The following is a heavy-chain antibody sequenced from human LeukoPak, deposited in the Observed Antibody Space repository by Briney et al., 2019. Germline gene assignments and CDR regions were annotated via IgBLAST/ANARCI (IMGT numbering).Heavy chain of an antibody. CDR1: GFTFSSYG. V-gene: IGHV3-33*01. Sequence: GRSLRPSCAASGFTFSSYGMHWVRQAPGKGLEWVAVIWYDGSNKYYADSVKGRFTISRDNSKNTLYLQMNSLRAEDTAVYYCARDPLLQFFFDYWGQGTLVTVSS. CDR2: IWYDGSNK. CDR3: ARDPLLQFFFDY. J-gene: IGHJ4*02. D-gene: IGHD3-3*01.